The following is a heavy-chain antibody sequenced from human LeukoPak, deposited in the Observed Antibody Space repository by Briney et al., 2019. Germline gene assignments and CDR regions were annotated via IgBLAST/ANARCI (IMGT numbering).Heavy chain of an antibody. CDR1: GYTFTSYG. V-gene: IGHV1-18*01. D-gene: IGHD3-22*01. J-gene: IGHJ4*02. CDR3: AREVPYDTSVYYQPFDY. CDR2: ISAYNGNT. Sequence: ASVKVSCKASGYTFTSYGIDWVRQAPGQGLEWMGWISAYNGNTNYAQKLQGRVTMTTDTSTSTAYMELRSLRSDDTAVYYCAREVPYDTSVYYQPFDYWGQGTPVTVSS.